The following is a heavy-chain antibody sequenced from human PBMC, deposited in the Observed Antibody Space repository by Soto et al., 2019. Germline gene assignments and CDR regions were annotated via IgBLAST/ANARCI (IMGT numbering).Heavy chain of an antibody. CDR1: GGSISSSNYY. Sequence: QLQLQESGPGLVKPSETLSLTCTVSGGSISSSNYYWGWIRQPPGKGLEWIGTIYYSGSTYYNPSLKTRVNISVDTSNNQFSLKLSSVTAADTAVYDCARRDSLYGDSFARNWYFELWGRGTLVTVAS. CDR3: ARRDSLYGDSFARNWYFEL. D-gene: IGHD4-17*01. CDR2: IYYSGST. V-gene: IGHV4-39*01. J-gene: IGHJ2*01.